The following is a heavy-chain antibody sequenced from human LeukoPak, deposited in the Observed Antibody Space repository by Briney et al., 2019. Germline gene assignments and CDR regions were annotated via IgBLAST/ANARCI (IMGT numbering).Heavy chain of an antibody. CDR1: GGSISSYY. Sequence: KPSETLSLTCTVSGGSISSYYWSWIRQPPGKGLEWIGYIYYSGSTNYNPSLKSRVTISVDTSKNQFSLKLSSVTAADTAVYYCARDLGETNDYWGQGTLVTVSS. V-gene: IGHV4-59*01. CDR2: IYYSGST. J-gene: IGHJ4*02. CDR3: ARDLGETNDY. D-gene: IGHD3-10*01.